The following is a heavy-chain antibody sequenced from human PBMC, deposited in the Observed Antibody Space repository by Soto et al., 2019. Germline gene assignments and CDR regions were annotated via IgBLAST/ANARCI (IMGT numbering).Heavy chain of an antibody. CDR3: ARHRQLWFPDH. J-gene: IGHJ5*02. V-gene: IGHV4-34*01. Sequence: QVQLQQWGAGLLKPSETLSLTCAVYGGSFSGYYWSWIRQPPGKGLEWIGTIYYTGVAYYNPSLKSRVTISVDTSKNQFSLKLSSVTAADTAVFYCARHRQLWFPDHWGQGTLVTVSS. D-gene: IGHD3-10*01. CDR1: GGSFSGYY. CDR2: IYYTGVA.